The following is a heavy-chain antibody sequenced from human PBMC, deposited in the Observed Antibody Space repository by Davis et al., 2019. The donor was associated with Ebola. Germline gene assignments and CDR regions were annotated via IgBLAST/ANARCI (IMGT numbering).Heavy chain of an antibody. D-gene: IGHD2-21*01. J-gene: IGHJ4*02. CDR1: GFTFSSYA. Sequence: GGSLRLSCAASGFTFSSYAMSWVRQAPGKGLEWVSAISGSGGSTYYADSVKGRFTISRDNSKNTVYLQMNSLRAEDTAVYFCAKARCGGDCRCFDNWGQGTRVTVSS. CDR2: ISGSGGST. V-gene: IGHV3-23*01. CDR3: AKARCGGDCRCFDN.